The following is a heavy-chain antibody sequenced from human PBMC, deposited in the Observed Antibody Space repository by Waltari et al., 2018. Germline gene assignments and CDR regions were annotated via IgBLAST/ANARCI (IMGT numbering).Heavy chain of an antibody. D-gene: IGHD3-9*01. CDR2: ISDTSTYI. V-gene: IGHV3-21*01. CDR1: GFTFKTYS. J-gene: IGHJ4*02. CDR3: VRGGTGMQRVESLDY. Sequence: EVQLVESGGGLVKPGGSLRLSCAASGFTFKTYSMNGVRQAPGKGLEWVSSISDTSTYIYYAVSLRGRFTTSRDNAKNSLYLQLNSLRAEDTAVYYCVRGGTGMQRVESLDYWGQGILVTGSS.